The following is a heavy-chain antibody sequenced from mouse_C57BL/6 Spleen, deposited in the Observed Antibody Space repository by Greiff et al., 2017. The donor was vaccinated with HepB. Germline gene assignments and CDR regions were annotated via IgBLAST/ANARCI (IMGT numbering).Heavy chain of an antibody. CDR1: GYAFTNYL. CDR2: FNPGSGGT. Sequence: QVQLKQSGAELVRPGSSVKVSCKASGYAFTNYLIEGVKQRPGQGLEWIGAFNPGSGGTNYNEKFKGKATLTADKSSSTAYMQLSSLTSEDSAVYFCARSRYGLAMDYWGQGTSVTVSS. CDR3: ARSRYGLAMDY. D-gene: IGHD1-1*02. J-gene: IGHJ4*01. V-gene: IGHV1-54*01.